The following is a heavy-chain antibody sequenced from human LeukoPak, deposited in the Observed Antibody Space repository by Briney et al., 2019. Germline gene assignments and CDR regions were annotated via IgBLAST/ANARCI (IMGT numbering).Heavy chain of an antibody. J-gene: IGHJ4*02. V-gene: IGHV3-23*01. CDR2: ICGSGSST. CDR3: TKDRVGYSSSAGEIDF. D-gene: IGHD6-6*01. Sequence: GGSLTLSCAASGFIFSSYAMSWLRQAPGKGLEWLSDICGSGSSTYYAGSVKGRFTISRESSKNTFSLQRYILRAADTAVYFFTKDRVGYSSSAGEIDFWGQGTMVTVSS. CDR1: GFIFSSYA.